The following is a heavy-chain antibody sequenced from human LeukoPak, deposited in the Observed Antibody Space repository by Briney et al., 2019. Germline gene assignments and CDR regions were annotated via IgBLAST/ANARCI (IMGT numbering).Heavy chain of an antibody. CDR3: ASPRGVMTNGPFFDN. V-gene: IGHV3-48*04. Sequence: PGGSLRLSCAASGSTFSSYAMSWVRQAPGKGLEWVSYISRSGSTTNYADSVRGRFTISRDDAQNSLYLQMNSLSAEDTAVYYCASPRGVMTNGPFFDNWGQGILVTVSS. D-gene: IGHD4-17*01. CDR2: ISRSGSTT. J-gene: IGHJ4*02. CDR1: GSTFSSYA.